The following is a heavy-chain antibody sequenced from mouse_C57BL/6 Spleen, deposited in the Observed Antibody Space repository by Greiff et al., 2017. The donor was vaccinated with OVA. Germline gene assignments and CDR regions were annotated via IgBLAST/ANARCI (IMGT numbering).Heavy chain of an antibody. CDR3: ARREIYDGDQYYFDY. Sequence: QVQLLQSGTELVQPGASVKLSCTASGFTFTSYWMHWVQQRPGPGLAWIGNINPSNGGTNYNEKFKSKATLTVDKSSSTAYMQLRSVTYEDSAVYYGARREIYDGDQYYFDYWGQGTTLTVSS. D-gene: IGHD2-3*01. CDR2: INPSNGGT. CDR1: GFTFTSYW. J-gene: IGHJ2*01. V-gene: IGHV1-53*01.